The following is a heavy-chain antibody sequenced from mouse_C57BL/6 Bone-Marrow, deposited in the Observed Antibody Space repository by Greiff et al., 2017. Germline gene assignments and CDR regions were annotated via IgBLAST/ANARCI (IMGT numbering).Heavy chain of an antibody. Sequence: QVQLQQSGAELVKPGASVKISCKASGYAFSSYWMNWVKQRPGKGLEWIGQIYPGAGDTNYNGKFKGKATLTADKSSSTAYMQLSSLTSEDSAVYFCARTVFDGYYGNAMDYWGQGTSVTVSS. CDR1: GYAFSSYW. CDR2: IYPGAGDT. J-gene: IGHJ4*01. CDR3: ARTVFDGYYGNAMDY. V-gene: IGHV1-80*01. D-gene: IGHD2-3*01.